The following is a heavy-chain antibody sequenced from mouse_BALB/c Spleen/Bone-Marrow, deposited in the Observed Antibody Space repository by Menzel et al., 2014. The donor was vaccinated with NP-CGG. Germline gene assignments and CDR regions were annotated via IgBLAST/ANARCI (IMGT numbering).Heavy chain of an antibody. CDR1: GYAFTRYV. V-gene: IGHV1-14*01. J-gene: IGHJ4*01. CDR2: SNPYNDGI. CDR3: ASGTPATSCYALDY. D-gene: IGHD1-2*01. Sequence: EVKLVESGPELVKPGASVKMSCKASGYAFTRYVIHWVRQKPGQGLEWIGYSNPYNDGIKYNEKFKGKATLTSDKSSSTAYMELSSLTSEDSAVYYCASGTPATSCYALDYWGQGTSVTVSS.